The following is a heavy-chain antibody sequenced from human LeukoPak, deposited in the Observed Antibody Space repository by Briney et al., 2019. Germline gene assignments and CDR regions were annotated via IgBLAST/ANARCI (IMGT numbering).Heavy chain of an antibody. J-gene: IGHJ4*02. CDR2: IYYSGST. CDR3: ARHRRYCSSTSCYTIHFDY. D-gene: IGHD2-2*02. Sequence: PSETLSLTCTVSGGSISSSSYYWGWIRQPPGKGLEWIGSIYYSGSTYYNPSLKSRVTISVDTSKNQFSLKLSSVTAADTAVYYCARHRRYCSSTSCYTIHFDYWGQGTLVTVSS. V-gene: IGHV4-39*01. CDR1: GGSISSSSYY.